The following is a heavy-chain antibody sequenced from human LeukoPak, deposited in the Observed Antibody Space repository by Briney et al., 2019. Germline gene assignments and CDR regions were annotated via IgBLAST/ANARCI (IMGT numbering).Heavy chain of an antibody. J-gene: IGHJ6*03. V-gene: IGHV1-46*01. CDR3: ATTDILTGYRSYYYYYMDV. D-gene: IGHD3-9*01. CDR2: INPSGGST. Sequence: ASVKVSCKASGYTFTSYYMHWVRQPPGQGLEWMGIINPSGGSTSYAQKFQGRVTMTRDTSTSTVYMELSSLRSEDTAVYYCATTDILTGYRSYYYYYMDVWGKGTTVTVSS. CDR1: GYTFTSYY.